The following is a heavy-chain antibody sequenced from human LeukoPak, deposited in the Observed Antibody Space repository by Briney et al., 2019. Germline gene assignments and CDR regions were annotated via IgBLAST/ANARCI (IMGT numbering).Heavy chain of an antibody. Sequence: GGSLSLSCAVSGLTVSSIYMSWFRQAPGKGLEWVSVIYTGGTTYYADSVNGRFTISRDNYKSTLYLQMNSLRAEDTAVYYCASPGGGHYYNSWRQGTLVTVSS. CDR3: ASPGGGHYYNS. D-gene: IGHD3-10*01. J-gene: IGHJ4*02. CDR2: IYTGGTT. CDR1: GLTVSSIY. V-gene: IGHV3-53*01.